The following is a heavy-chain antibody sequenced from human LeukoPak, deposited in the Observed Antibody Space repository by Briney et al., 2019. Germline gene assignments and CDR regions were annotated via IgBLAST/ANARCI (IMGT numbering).Heavy chain of an antibody. CDR2: IIPIFGTA. CDR3: ARRDLDYYYGMDV. Sequence: SVKVSCKASGGTFSSYAISWVRQAPGQGLEWMGGIIPIFGTANYAQKFQGRVTITADKSTSTAYMELSSLRSEDTAVYYCARRDLDYYYGMDVWGQGTTVTVSS. J-gene: IGHJ6*02. V-gene: IGHV1-69*06. CDR1: GGTFSSYA.